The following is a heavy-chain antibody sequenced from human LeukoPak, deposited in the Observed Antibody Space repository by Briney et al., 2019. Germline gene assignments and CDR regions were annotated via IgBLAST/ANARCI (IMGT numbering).Heavy chain of an antibody. CDR1: GGSISSGGYS. CDR3: ARAYYTRSDGATDWYFDL. Sequence: SETLSLTCAVSGGSISSGGYSWSWIRQPPGKGLEWIGYIYHSGSTYYNPSLKSRVTISVDRSKNQFSLELSSVTAADTAVYYCARAYYTRSDGATDWYFDLWGRGTLVTVSS. CDR2: IYHSGST. V-gene: IGHV4-30-2*01. J-gene: IGHJ2*01. D-gene: IGHD1-26*01.